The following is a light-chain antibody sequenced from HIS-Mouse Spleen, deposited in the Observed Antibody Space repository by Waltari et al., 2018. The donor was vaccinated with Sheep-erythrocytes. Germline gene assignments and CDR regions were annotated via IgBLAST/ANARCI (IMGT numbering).Light chain of an antibody. Sequence: QSALTQPRSVSGSPGQSVTISCTGTNRDVGGYNYFSWYQQHPGKAPKLMIYDVSKRPSGVPDRFSGSKSGNTASLTISGLQAEDEADYYCCSYAGSYTLVFGGGTKLTVL. CDR2: DVS. V-gene: IGLV2-11*01. J-gene: IGLJ2*01. CDR1: NRDVGGYNY. CDR3: CSYAGSYTLV.